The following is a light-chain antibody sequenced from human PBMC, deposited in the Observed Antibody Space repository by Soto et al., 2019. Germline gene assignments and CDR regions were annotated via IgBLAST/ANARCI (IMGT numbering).Light chain of an antibody. CDR1: QSNSSW. V-gene: IGKV1-5*03. CDR3: QPYNSFLFT. Sequence: DIQLTQSPSTLSASVGDRVTITCRASQSNSSWLAWYQQKPGKAPNLLIYRASSLESGVPSSFSGSESGTEFTLTISSLQADDFTTYYCQPYNSFLFTLCPGTKVDIK. J-gene: IGKJ3*01. CDR2: RAS.